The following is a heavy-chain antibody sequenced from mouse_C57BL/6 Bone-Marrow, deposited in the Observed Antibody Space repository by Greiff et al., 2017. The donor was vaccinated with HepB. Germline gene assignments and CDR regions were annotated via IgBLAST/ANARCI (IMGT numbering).Heavy chain of an antibody. J-gene: IGHJ1*03. Sequence: EVMLVESGGGLVKPGGSLKLSCAASGFTFSSDAMSWVRQTPEKRLEWVATISDGGSYTYYQDNVKGRCTISRDNAKNNLYLQMSHLKSEDTAMYYCARYRRFYWYFDFWGTGTTVTVSS. CDR2: ISDGGSYT. D-gene: IGHD2-14*01. V-gene: IGHV5-4*03. CDR3: ARYRRFYWYFDF. CDR1: GFTFSSDA.